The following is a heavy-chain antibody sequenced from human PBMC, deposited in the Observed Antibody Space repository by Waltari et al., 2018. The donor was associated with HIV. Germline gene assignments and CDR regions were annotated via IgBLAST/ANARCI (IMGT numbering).Heavy chain of an antibody. Sequence: QVQLQQWGAGLLKPSETLSLTCAVYGASFSGYYWTWIRQPPGKGLEWIGEINHRGSTNYNPSLNSRVTIPVDTSKNQFSLKLSSVTAADTAVYYCARGSIVLVPAATNYFDYWGQGTLVTVSS. CDR3: ARGSIVLVPAATNYFDY. J-gene: IGHJ4*02. D-gene: IGHD2-2*01. CDR2: INHRGST. V-gene: IGHV4-34*01. CDR1: GASFSGYY.